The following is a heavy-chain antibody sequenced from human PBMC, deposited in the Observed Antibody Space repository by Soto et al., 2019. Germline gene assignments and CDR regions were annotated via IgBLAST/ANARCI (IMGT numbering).Heavy chain of an antibody. Sequence: GASVKVFCKASGYTFTSYAMHWVRQAPGQRLEWMGWINAGNGNTKYSQKFQGRVTITRDTSASTAYMELSSLRSEDTAVYYCARLGYSSGWYRGDLNWFDPWGQGTLVTVSS. V-gene: IGHV1-3*01. CDR3: ARLGYSSGWYRGDLNWFDP. CDR1: GYTFTSYA. CDR2: INAGNGNT. J-gene: IGHJ5*02. D-gene: IGHD6-19*01.